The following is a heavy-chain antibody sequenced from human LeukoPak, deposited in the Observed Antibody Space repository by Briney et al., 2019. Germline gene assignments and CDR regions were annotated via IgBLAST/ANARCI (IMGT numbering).Heavy chain of an antibody. CDR2: IYYSGST. D-gene: IGHD3-3*01. J-gene: IGHJ4*02. V-gene: IGHV4-39*01. CDR3: ASITIFGVVIGPWGDY. CDR1: GGSISSSSYY. Sequence: SETLSLTCTVSGGSISSSSYYWGRIRQPPGKGVERIGSIYYSGSTYYNPSLKSRVTISVDTSKNQFSLELSSVTAADTAVYYCASITIFGVVIGPWGDYSGQGTLVTVSS.